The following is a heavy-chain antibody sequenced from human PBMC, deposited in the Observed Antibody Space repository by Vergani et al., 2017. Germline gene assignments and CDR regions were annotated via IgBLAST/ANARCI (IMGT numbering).Heavy chain of an antibody. CDR3: ASWYYGILTGYRY. V-gene: IGHV1-46*03. D-gene: IGHD3-9*01. CDR2: INPSGGHT. Sequence: QVQVVQSGAEVKKSGASVKVSCKTSGYTFSNYYMHWVRHAPGQGLEWMGIINPSGGHTNYAQKFQGRVTMTRDPSTCTVYMELSSLRSEDTAIYYCASWYYGILTGYRYWGQGTLVTVSA. CDR1: GYTFSNYY. J-gene: IGHJ4*02.